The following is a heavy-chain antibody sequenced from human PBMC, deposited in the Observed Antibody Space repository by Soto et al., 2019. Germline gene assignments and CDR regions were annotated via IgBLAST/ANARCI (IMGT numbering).Heavy chain of an antibody. Sequence: PSQTLSLTCAISGDSVSSNSAAWNWIRQSPSGGLEWLGRTYYRSKWYNDYAVSVKSRITINPDTSKNQFSLQLNSVTPEDTAVYYCARVKRQWLVHDWFDPWGQGTLVTVSS. CDR2: TYYRSKWYN. CDR1: GDSVSSNSAA. CDR3: ARVKRQWLVHDWFDP. D-gene: IGHD6-19*01. V-gene: IGHV6-1*01. J-gene: IGHJ5*02.